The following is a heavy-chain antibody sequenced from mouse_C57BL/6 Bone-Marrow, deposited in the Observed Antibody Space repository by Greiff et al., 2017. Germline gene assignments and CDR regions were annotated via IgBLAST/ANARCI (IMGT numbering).Heavy chain of an antibody. CDR2: IDPENGDT. D-gene: IGHD1-1*01. J-gene: IGHJ3*01. CDR3: TTYVSSFAWFAY. Sequence: VQLQQSGAELVRPGASVKLSCTASGFNIKDDYMHWVKQRPEQGLEWIGWIDPENGDTEYASKFQGKATITADTSSNTAYLQLSSLTSEDTAVYYCTTYVSSFAWFAYWGQGTLVTVSA. V-gene: IGHV14-4*01. CDR1: GFNIKDDY.